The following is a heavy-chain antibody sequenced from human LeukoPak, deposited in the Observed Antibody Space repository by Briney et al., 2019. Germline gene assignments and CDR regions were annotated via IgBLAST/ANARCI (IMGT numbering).Heavy chain of an antibody. D-gene: IGHD3-22*01. V-gene: IGHV5-51*01. CDR3: ARRRYDSSGYNPVGYFDY. Sequence: GESLKISCKGSGYSFTSYWIGWVRQLPGKGLEWMGIIYPGDSDTRYSPSFQGQVTISADKSISTAYLQWSSLKASDTAMYYCARRRYDSSGYNPVGYFDYWGQGTLVTVSS. CDR2: IYPGDSDT. CDR1: GYSFTSYW. J-gene: IGHJ4*02.